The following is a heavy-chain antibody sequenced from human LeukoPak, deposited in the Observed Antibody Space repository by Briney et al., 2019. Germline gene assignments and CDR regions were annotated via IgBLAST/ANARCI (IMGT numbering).Heavy chain of an antibody. D-gene: IGHD4-17*01. CDR1: GFTFSSYA. CDR3: ARDRGMTTVSPGAFDI. J-gene: IGHJ3*02. CDR2: ISGSGGST. V-gene: IGHV3-23*01. Sequence: GGSLRLSCAASGFTFSSYAMSWVRQAPGKGLEWVSAISGSGGSTYYADSVKGRFTISRDNSKNTLNLQMNSLRAEDTAVYYCARDRGMTTVSPGAFDIWGQGTMVTVSS.